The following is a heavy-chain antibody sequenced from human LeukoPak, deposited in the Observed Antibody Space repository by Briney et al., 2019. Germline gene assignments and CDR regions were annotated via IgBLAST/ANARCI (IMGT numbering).Heavy chain of an antibody. CDR3: AKARYSPDY. CDR1: GFTFDDYA. CDR2: ISWNSGSI. Sequence: GGSLRLSCAASGFTFDDYAMHWVRQAPGKGLEWVSGISWNSGSIGYADSVKGRFTISRDNAKNSLYLQMNSLRDEDTALYYCAKARYSPDYWGQGTLVTVSS. D-gene: IGHD6-13*01. J-gene: IGHJ4*02. V-gene: IGHV3-9*01.